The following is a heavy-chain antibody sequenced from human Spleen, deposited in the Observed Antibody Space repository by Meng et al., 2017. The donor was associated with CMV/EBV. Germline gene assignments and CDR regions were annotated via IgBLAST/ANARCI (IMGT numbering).Heavy chain of an antibody. D-gene: IGHD1-7*01. CDR3: AKDVRTGTTHESP. CDR1: GGTFSSYT. CDR2: VSTHNGNT. J-gene: IGHJ5*02. Sequence: ASVKVSCKASGGTFSSYTISWVRQAPGQGLEWMGWVSTHNGNTIYAKKFQGRVTMTADTSTSTAYVELTSLRSDDTAVYYCAKDVRTGTTHESPWGQGTLVTVSS. V-gene: IGHV1-18*01.